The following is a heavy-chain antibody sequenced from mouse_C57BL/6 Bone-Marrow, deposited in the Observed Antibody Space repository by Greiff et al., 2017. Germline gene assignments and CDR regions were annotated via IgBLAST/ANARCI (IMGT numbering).Heavy chain of an antibody. J-gene: IGHJ2*01. CDR1: GFTFSSYG. CDR3: ARERRYYYGSSYRGDYFDY. D-gene: IGHD1-1*01. Sequence: EVQLVESGGDLVKPGGSLKLSCAASGFTFSSYGMSWVRQTPDKRLEWVATISSGGSYTYYPDSVKGRFTISRDNAKNTLYLQMSSLKSEDTAMYYCARERRYYYGSSYRGDYFDYWGQGTTLTVSS. V-gene: IGHV5-6*01. CDR2: ISSGGSYT.